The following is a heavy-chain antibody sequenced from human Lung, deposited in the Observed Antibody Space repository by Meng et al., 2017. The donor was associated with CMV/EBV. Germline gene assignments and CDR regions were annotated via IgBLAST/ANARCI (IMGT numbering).Heavy chain of an antibody. V-gene: IGHV3-21*01. CDR1: GFTFGAYG. D-gene: IGHD6-13*01. J-gene: IGHJ4*02. CDR3: ARGGSSWYYLDY. Sequence: GGSXRLXCAVSGFTFGAYGMNWVRQAHGQGLEWVSIISNSGSYIYYADSVKGRFTISRDNAKNSLSLQMNSRSAEETAVYYCARGGSSWYYLDYWGQGTLVTVSS. CDR2: ISNSGSYI.